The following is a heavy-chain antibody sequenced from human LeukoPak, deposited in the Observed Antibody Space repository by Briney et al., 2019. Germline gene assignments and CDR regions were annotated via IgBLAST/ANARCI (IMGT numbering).Heavy chain of an antibody. J-gene: IGHJ4*02. V-gene: IGHV3-64*04. CDR3: AKASGSGYGSRYFDY. CDR1: GFPFSSYA. Sequence: GGSLRLSCSASGFPFSSYAMHWVRQAPGKGLEYVSAIWYDGGSTYYADSVKGRFTISRDNSKNTLYLQMNSLRAEDTAVYYCAKASGSGYGSRYFDYWGQGTLDTLPS. D-gene: IGHD3-10*01. CDR2: IWYDGGST.